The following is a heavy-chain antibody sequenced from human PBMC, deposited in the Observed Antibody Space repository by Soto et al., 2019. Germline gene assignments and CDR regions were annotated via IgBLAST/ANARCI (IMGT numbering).Heavy chain of an antibody. CDR3: ARGHSTDCSNGVCSFFYNHEMDV. CDR1: GYSFTDYH. J-gene: IGHJ6*02. D-gene: IGHD2-8*01. Sequence: ASVKVTFKASGYSFTDYHIHWLRQAPGQGLEWLGRINPKSGGTSTAQKFQGWVTMTRDRSISTVYMELTRLRSDDTAVYFCARGHSTDCSNGVCSFFYNHEMDVWGQGTTVTVSS. CDR2: INPKSGGT. V-gene: IGHV1-2*04.